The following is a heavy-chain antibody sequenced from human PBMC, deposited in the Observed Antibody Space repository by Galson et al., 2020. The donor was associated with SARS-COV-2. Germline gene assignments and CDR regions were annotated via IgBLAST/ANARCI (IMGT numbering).Heavy chain of an antibody. CDR1: GYTFNSYG. Sequence: ASVKVSCKASGYTFNSYGISWVRQAPGQGLEWMGWISVYNGDTNYAQKFQGRVTMTTDTSTSTAYMVLRSLRSDDTAVYYCVRGFGSSGDFLPDFDYWGQGTLVTVSS. CDR2: ISVYNGDT. CDR3: VRGFGSSGDFLPDFDY. D-gene: IGHD3-22*01. V-gene: IGHV1-18*01. J-gene: IGHJ4*02.